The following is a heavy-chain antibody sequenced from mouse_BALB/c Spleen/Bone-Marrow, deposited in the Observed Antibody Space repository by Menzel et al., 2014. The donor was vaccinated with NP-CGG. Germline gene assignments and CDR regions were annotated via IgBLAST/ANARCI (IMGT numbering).Heavy chain of an antibody. D-gene: IGHD1-1*01. Sequence: VQLVESGPGLVAPSQSLSITFTVSGFPLGSYGVHWVRQCPGKGLEWLGIIWAGGGTNYNSALMSRLSISKDNSKSQVFLKMNSLQTDDTAMYYCARGDYGSTYWFAYWGQGTLVTVSA. V-gene: IGHV2-9*02. CDR3: ARGDYGSTYWFAY. J-gene: IGHJ3*01. CDR2: IWAGGGT. CDR1: GFPLGSYG.